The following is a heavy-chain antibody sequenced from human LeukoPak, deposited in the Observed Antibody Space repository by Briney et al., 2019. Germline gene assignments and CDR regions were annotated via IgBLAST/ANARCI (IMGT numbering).Heavy chain of an antibody. CDR2: ISSNGGST. CDR1: GFTFSSYA. Sequence: GGSLRLSCSASGFTFSSYAMHWVRQAPGKGLEYVSAISSNGGSTYYADSVKGRFTISRDNSKNTLYLQMNSLRAEDTAVYYCAREVVDTAMVTCGLDYWGQGTLVTVSS. J-gene: IGHJ4*02. D-gene: IGHD5-18*01. CDR3: AREVVDTAMVTCGLDY. V-gene: IGHV3-64*04.